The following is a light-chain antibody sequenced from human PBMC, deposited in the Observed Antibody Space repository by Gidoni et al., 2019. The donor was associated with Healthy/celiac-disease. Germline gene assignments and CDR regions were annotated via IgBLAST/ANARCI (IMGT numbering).Light chain of an antibody. V-gene: IGKV1-39*01. CDR1: QSISSY. CDR2: AAS. Sequence: DIQMSQPPSSLSASVGDRVTITCRASQSISSYLNWYQQKPGKDHTLLIYAASSLQGVVPTRFSSSGAGTDFTLTISSLQPEDFATYYCQQSYGTPRTFGQGTKVEIK. CDR3: QQSYGTPRT. J-gene: IGKJ1*01.